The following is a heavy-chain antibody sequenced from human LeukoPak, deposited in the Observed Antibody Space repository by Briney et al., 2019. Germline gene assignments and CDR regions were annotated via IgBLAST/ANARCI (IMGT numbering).Heavy chain of an antibody. CDR3: ARENSGTYSE. CDR2: IYYSGST. D-gene: IGHD1-26*01. Sequence: PSETLSLTCTVSGGSISSYYCSCIRQTPRKRLQWSGDIYYSGSTNYNHSLKSRVTISVDTSKNQFSLKLSCVTAADTPMYSCARENSGTYSEWGQGTLVTVSS. J-gene: IGHJ4*02. V-gene: IGHV4-59*12. CDR1: GGSISSYY.